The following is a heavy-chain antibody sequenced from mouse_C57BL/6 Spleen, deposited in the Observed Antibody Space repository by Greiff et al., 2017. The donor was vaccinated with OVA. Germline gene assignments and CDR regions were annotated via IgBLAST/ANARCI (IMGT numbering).Heavy chain of an antibody. Sequence: EVQLVESGGGLVKPGGSLKLSCAASGFTFSDYGMHWVRQAPEKGLEWVAYISSGSSTIYYADTVKGRFTISRDNAKNTLFLQMTSLRSEDTAMYYCARKSTTVDYYAMDYWGQGTSVTVSS. CDR3: ARKSTTVDYYAMDY. CDR1: GFTFSDYG. CDR2: ISSGSSTI. V-gene: IGHV5-17*01. D-gene: IGHD1-1*01. J-gene: IGHJ4*01.